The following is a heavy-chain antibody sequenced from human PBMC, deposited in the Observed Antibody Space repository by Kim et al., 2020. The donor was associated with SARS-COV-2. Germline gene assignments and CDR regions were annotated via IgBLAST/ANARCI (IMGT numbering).Heavy chain of an antibody. J-gene: IGHJ4*02. CDR2: INPNSGDT. CDR3: ARGYSSSWVEFDY. Sequence: ASVKVSCKASGYTLTGYYMHWVRQAPGQGLEWMGRINPNSGDTNYAQKFQGRVTMTRDTSISTAYMELSRLRSDDTAVYYCARGYSSSWVEFDYWGQGALVTVSS. CDR1: GYTLTGYY. V-gene: IGHV1-2*06. D-gene: IGHD6-13*01.